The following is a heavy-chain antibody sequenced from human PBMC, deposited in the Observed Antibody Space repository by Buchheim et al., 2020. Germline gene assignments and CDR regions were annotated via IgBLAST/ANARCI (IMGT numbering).Heavy chain of an antibody. D-gene: IGHD6-6*01. CDR1: GFIFSTYT. Sequence: EVQLVESGGGLVKPGGSLRLSCAASGFIFSTYTMNWVRQAPGKGLEWVSSISSSSSYIYYADSVKGRFTVSRDNAKNSLYLQMNNLRAEDTAVYYCASGSSSSWAFWGQGTL. J-gene: IGHJ4*02. CDR3: ASGSSSSWAF. CDR2: ISSSSSYI. V-gene: IGHV3-21*02.